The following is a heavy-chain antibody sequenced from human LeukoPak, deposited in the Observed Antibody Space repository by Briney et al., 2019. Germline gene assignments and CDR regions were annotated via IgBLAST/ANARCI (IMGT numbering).Heavy chain of an antibody. CDR3: AREFRGFDY. Sequence: PGTSLRLSCAASGFTFSRCGMHWVRQAPGKGLVWVSRINSDGSSTSYADSVKGRFTISRDNAKNTLYLQMNSLRAEDTAVYYCAREFRGFDYWGQGTLVTVSS. V-gene: IGHV3-74*01. D-gene: IGHD3-10*01. J-gene: IGHJ4*02. CDR1: GFTFSRCG. CDR2: INSDGSST.